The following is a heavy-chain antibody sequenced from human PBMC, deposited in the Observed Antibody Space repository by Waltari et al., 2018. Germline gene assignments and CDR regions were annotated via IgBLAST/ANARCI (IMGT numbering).Heavy chain of an antibody. Sequence: QVQLQPWGAGLLKPSETLSLTCAVHGGSFSGYSWSWIRQPPGKGLEWIGEINHRGSNTDNPSLKRRVTISVDTSKNQFSLKLISVTAADTAVYYCARGRMTTVTVGAFDIWGQGTMVTVSS. CDR3: ARGRMTTVTVGAFDI. D-gene: IGHD4-17*01. J-gene: IGHJ3*02. CDR2: INHRGSN. CDR1: GGSFSGYS. V-gene: IGHV4-34*01.